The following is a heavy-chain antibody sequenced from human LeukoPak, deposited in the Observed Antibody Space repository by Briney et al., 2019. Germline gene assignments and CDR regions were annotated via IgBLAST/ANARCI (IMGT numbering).Heavy chain of an antibody. Sequence: PGRSLRLSCAASGFTFSSYAMHWVRQAPGKGLEWVAVISYDGSNKYYADSVKGRFTISRDNSKNTLYLQMNSLSAEDTAVYYCARDLTISYYYYGMDVWGQGTTVTVSS. CDR3: ARDLTISYYYYGMDV. CDR1: GFTFSSYA. V-gene: IGHV3-30-3*01. CDR2: ISYDGSNK. D-gene: IGHD4/OR15-4a*01. J-gene: IGHJ6*02.